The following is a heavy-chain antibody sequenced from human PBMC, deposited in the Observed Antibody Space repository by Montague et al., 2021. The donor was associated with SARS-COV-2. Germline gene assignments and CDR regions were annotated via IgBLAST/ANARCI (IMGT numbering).Heavy chain of an antibody. CDR3: ARDKPGDYDGPGVFDM. D-gene: IGHD3-22*01. CDR1: GFTVSDNY. J-gene: IGHJ3*02. Sequence: SLRLSCAASGFTVSDNYMNWVRQAPGKGLEWVSVIYSGENKYYAXSAKGRFTISRDNSKNTLYLQMNSLRADDTAMYYCARDKPGDYDGPGVFDMWGQGTMVTVSS. V-gene: IGHV3-53*01. CDR2: IYSGENK.